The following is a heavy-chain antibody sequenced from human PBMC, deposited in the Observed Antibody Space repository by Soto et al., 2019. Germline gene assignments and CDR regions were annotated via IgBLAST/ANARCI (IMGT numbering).Heavy chain of an antibody. Sequence: SVKVSCKASGGTFSSYTISWVRQAPGQGLEWMGRIIPILGIANYAQKFQGRVTITADKSTSTAYMELSSLRSEDTAVYYCARGHSGSYSIWFDPWGQGALVTVSS. V-gene: IGHV1-69*02. J-gene: IGHJ5*02. CDR1: GGTFSSYT. D-gene: IGHD1-26*01. CDR3: ARGHSGSYSIWFDP. CDR2: IIPILGIA.